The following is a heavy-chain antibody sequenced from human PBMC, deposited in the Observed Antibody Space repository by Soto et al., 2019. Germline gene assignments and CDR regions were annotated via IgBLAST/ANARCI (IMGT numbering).Heavy chain of an antibody. D-gene: IGHD5-12*01. J-gene: IGHJ6*03. Sequence: QVQLVQSGAEVKKPGASVKVSCKASGYTFTSYGISWVRQAPGQGLEWIGGISAYNGNTNYAQKVQGRVTMTTDTSKSRVYMELSGLSSDDTAVYYSARDGRGLYSGYDDYYFYYMDVWGKGTTVTVS. CDR1: GYTFTSYG. V-gene: IGHV1-18*01. CDR2: ISAYNGNT. CDR3: ARDGRGLYSGYDDYYFYYMDV.